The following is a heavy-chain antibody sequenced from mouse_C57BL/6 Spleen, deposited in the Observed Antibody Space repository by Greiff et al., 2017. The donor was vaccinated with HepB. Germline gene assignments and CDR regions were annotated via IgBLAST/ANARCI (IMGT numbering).Heavy chain of an antibody. V-gene: IGHV3-1*01. CDR2: ISYSGST. J-gene: IGHJ3*01. D-gene: IGHD4-1*01. CDR1: GYSITSGYD. Sequence: EVKVVESGPGMVKPSQSLSLTCTVTGYSITSGYDWHWIRHFPGNKLEWMGYISYSGSTNYNPSLKSRISITHDTSKNHFFLKLSSVTTEDTATYYCARERDWAFAYWGQGTLVTVSA. CDR3: ARERDWAFAY.